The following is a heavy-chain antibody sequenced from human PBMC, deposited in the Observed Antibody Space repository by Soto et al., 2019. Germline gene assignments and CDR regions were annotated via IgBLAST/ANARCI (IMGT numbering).Heavy chain of an antibody. J-gene: IGHJ5*02. D-gene: IGHD2-2*01. V-gene: IGHV4-59*01. CDR1: GGSISSYY. CDR2: IYYSGST. CDR3: ARDQVPGALLGWFDP. Sequence: QVQLQESGPGLVKPSETLSLTCTVSGGSISSYYWSWIRQPPGKGLEWIGYIYYSGSTNYNPSLKSRVTISVDTSKNQFSLKLSSVTAADTAVYYCARDQVPGALLGWFDPWGQGTLVTVSS.